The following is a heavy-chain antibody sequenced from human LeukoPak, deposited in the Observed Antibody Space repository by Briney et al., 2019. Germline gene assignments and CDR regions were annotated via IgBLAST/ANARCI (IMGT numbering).Heavy chain of an antibody. CDR1: GFPFSGYW. J-gene: IGHJ4*02. CDR2: INQDGSTQ. V-gene: IGHV3-7*01. Sequence: PGGSLRLSCAASGFPFSGYWMDWVRQAAGKGVEWVANINQDGSTQYYAASVKGRFTISRDNAKISVYLQMNILRAEDTAVYYCSRSLDYLGQGALVTVSS. CDR3: SRSLDY.